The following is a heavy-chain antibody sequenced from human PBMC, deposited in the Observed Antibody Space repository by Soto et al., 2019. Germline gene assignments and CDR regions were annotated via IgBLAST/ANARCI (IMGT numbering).Heavy chain of an antibody. Sequence: PGGSLRLSCAASGFTFSSYAMSWVRQAPGKGLEWVSAISGSGGSTYYADSVKGRFTISRDNSKNTLYLQMNSLRAEDTAVYYCAKELNPYGDYEYYFDYWGQGTLVTVSS. J-gene: IGHJ4*02. V-gene: IGHV3-23*01. CDR2: ISGSGGST. CDR3: AKELNPYGDYEYYFDY. CDR1: GFTFSSYA. D-gene: IGHD4-17*01.